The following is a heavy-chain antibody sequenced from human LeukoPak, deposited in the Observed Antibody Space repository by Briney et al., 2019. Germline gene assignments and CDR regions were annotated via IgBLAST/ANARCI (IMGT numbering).Heavy chain of an antibody. V-gene: IGHV3-7*01. D-gene: IGHD5-18*01. CDR3: ASLARGYSYARIDY. CDR2: IKQDGSEK. Sequence: HPGGSLRLSCAASGFTFSNYWMSWVRQAPGKGLEWVANIKQDGSEKYYVDSVKGRFTISRDNAKNSLYLQMNSLRAEDTAVYFCASLARGYSYARIDYWGQGTLVTVSS. J-gene: IGHJ4*02. CDR1: GFTFSNYW.